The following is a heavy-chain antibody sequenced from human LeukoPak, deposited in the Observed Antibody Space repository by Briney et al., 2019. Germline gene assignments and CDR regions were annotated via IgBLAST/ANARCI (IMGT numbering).Heavy chain of an antibody. V-gene: IGHV4-59*08. CDR1: GGSISSYY. CDR3: ARASITMVRGVPGWFDP. CDR2: IYYSGST. J-gene: IGHJ5*02. Sequence: SETLSLTCTVSGGSISSYYRSWIRQPPGKGLEWIGYIYYSGSTNYNPSLKSRVTISVDTSKNQFSLKLSSVTAADTAVYYCARASITMVRGVPGWFDPWGQGTLVTVSS. D-gene: IGHD3-10*01.